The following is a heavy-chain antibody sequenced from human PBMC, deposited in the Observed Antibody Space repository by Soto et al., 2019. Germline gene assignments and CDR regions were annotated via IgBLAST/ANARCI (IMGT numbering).Heavy chain of an antibody. J-gene: IGHJ4*02. Sequence: GASVKVSCKASGYTFTTYAIHWVRQAPGQSLEWMGWINAGNGNTKYSQKFQGRVTITRDTSASTAYMELSSLRSEDTAVYYCARGGTFLPPDYWGRGTLVTVSS. CDR1: GYTFTTYA. D-gene: IGHD1-1*01. CDR2: INAGNGNT. CDR3: ARGGTFLPPDY. V-gene: IGHV1-3*01.